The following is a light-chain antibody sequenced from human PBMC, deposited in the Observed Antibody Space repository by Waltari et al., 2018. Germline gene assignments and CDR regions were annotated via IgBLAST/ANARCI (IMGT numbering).Light chain of an antibody. J-gene: IGLJ2*01. CDR3: QAWHPPSGAV. CDR2: QNN. CDR1: NLGALN. V-gene: IGLV3-1*01. Sequence: SYEVTQSPSVSVSPGLTATIRCSADNLGALNVSWYQHKSGQSPVLVIFQNNMRPSEFSERFSGSNSGSTATLTIREAQRLDEADYFCQAWHPPSGAVFGGGTRLTIL.